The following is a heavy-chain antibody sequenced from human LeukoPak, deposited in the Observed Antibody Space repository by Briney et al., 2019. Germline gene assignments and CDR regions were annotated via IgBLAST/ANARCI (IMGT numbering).Heavy chain of an antibody. D-gene: IGHD2-2*03. Sequence: GASVKVSCKASGYTFTGYYMHWARQAPGQGLEWMGWINPNSGGTNYAQKFQGRVTMTRDTSISTAYMELSRLRSDDTAVYYCARVDNNVYYMDVWGKGTTVTVSS. CDR1: GYTFTGYY. CDR2: INPNSGGT. CDR3: ARVDNNVYYMDV. V-gene: IGHV1-2*02. J-gene: IGHJ6*03.